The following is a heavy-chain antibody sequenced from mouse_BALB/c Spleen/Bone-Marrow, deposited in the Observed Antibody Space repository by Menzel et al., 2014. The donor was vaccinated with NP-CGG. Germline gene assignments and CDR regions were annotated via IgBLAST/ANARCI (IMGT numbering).Heavy chain of an antibody. J-gene: IGHJ1*01. CDR3: ARSTTVVVRYWYFDV. CDR2: IDLSTGRT. Sequence: QVQLQQSGAELVKPGASGKLSCKASGYTFTGYWMHWVKQRPGQGLEWIGEIDLSTGRTNYNEKFKNKATLTVDKSSSTAYMQLSSLTSEDSAVYYCARSTTVVVRYWYFDVWGAGTTVTVSS. D-gene: IGHD1-1*01. V-gene: IGHV1S81*02. CDR1: GYTFTGYW.